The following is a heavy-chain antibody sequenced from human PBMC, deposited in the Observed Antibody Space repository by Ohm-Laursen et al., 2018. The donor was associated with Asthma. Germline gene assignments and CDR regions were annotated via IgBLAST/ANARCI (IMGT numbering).Heavy chain of an antibody. CDR2: ISYDGSNK. CDR3: AKDSTYCSSTSCYVGAYYYYGMDV. V-gene: IGHV3-30*18. Sequence: SLRLSCAASGFTFREAWMSWVRQAPGKGLEWVAVISYDGSNKYYADSVKGRFTISRDNSKNTLYLQMNSLRAEDTAVYYCAKDSTYCSSTSCYVGAYYYYGMDVWGQGTTVTVSS. J-gene: IGHJ6*02. D-gene: IGHD2-2*01. CDR1: GFTFREAW.